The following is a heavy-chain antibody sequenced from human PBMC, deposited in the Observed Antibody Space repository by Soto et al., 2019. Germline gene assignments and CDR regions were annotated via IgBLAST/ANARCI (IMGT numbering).Heavy chain of an antibody. Sequence: QVQLQESGPGLVKPSETLSLTCTVSGGSISSYYWSWIRQPPGKGLEWIGYIYYSGSTNYNPSLKSRVTISVDTSKNQFSLKLSSVTAADTAVYYCARDSAYGGDFHYYGMDVWGQGTTVTVSS. V-gene: IGHV4-59*01. D-gene: IGHD2-21*01. CDR1: GGSISSYY. CDR2: IYYSGST. J-gene: IGHJ6*02. CDR3: ARDSAYGGDFHYYGMDV.